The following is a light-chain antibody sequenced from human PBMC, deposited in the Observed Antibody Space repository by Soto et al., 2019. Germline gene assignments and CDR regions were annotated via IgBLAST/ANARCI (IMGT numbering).Light chain of an antibody. CDR2: AAS. CDR1: QSISSSY. V-gene: IGKV3-20*01. CDR3: QQDDASSWT. J-gene: IGKJ1*01. Sequence: EIVLTQSPGTLSLSPGERATLSCRASQSISSSYLAWYRQKPGQAPRLLIYAASSRATGIPDRFSGSGSGTDFTLTISRLEPEDFAVYYCQQDDASSWTFGQGTMVESK.